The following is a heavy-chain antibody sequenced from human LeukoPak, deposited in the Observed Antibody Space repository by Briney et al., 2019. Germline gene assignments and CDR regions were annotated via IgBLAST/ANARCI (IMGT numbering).Heavy chain of an antibody. CDR1: GFIFNSYA. CDR3: ARDRAEGRTWVEFDP. Sequence: GGSLRLSCAASGFIFNSYAMSWVRQAPGKGLAWVSLIYSDGVTQYADSVKGRFTISRDNSNNTLYLQMNSLRDEDTAVYFCARDRAEGRTWVEFDPWGQGSLVTV. V-gene: IGHV3-66*02. J-gene: IGHJ5*02. CDR2: IYSDGVT.